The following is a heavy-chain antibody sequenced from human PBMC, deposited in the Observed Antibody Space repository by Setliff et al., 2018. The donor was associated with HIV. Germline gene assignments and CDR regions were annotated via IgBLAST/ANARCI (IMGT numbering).Heavy chain of an antibody. CDR1: GFTFSRHD. Sequence: GGSLRLSCAASGFTFSRHDMHWIRQGPGKGLEWVSAIGTAGDTYYGASVKGRFIISRENAKSSMYLQMNSLRVGDSAVYYCARIFFSTGAFDLWGQGTLVTVSS. CDR3: ARIFFSTGAFDL. D-gene: IGHD1-1*01. CDR2: IGTAGDT. V-gene: IGHV3-13*01. J-gene: IGHJ3*01.